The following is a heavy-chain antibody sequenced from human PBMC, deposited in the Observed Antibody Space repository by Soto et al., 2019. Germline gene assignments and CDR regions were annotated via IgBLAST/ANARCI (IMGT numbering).Heavy chain of an antibody. V-gene: IGHV3-21*01. D-gene: IGHD2-15*01. CDR2: IRGFSPYT. CDR1: GFTFRTYT. Sequence: PGGSLRLYCISSGFTFRTYTMNWVRQAPGKGLEWVSGIRGFSPYTFYAESVKGRFTISRDNAKNSLYLQMNSLRAEDTAVYYCARDRGYDAHDYYYNAMDVWGQGTTVTVSS. CDR3: ARDRGYDAHDYYYNAMDV. J-gene: IGHJ6*02.